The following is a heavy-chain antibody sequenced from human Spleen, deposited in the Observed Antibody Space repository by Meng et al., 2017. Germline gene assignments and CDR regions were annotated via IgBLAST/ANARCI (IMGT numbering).Heavy chain of an antibody. J-gene: IGHJ2*01. Sequence: QVRLVQSGAEGKEPGGSVKVSCKPSGYNYPDSYIHWVRRAPGQGLEWMGRINPKSGDTHYAQKFQARVTMTGDTSISTAYMELSGLRSDDTAMYYCARIPPAGDWYFDLWGRGTLVTVSS. D-gene: IGHD2-2*02. CDR2: INPKSGDT. V-gene: IGHV1-2*06. CDR3: ARIPPAGDWYFDL. CDR1: GYNYPDSY.